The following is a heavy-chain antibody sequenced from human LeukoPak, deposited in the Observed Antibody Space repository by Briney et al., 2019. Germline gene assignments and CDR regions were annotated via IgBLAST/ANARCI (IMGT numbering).Heavy chain of an antibody. CDR1: GGSISNTLYY. V-gene: IGHV4-39*01. CDR2: IYYSRST. Sequence: SETLSLTCTVSGGSISNTLYYWAWIRQPPGKGLESIGSIYYSRSTYYSPSLKSRVTISVDTSKNQFSLKLTSVTAADTAVYYCARRKGFGEGYFDSWGQGTLVTASS. D-gene: IGHD3-10*01. J-gene: IGHJ4*02. CDR3: ARRKGFGEGYFDS.